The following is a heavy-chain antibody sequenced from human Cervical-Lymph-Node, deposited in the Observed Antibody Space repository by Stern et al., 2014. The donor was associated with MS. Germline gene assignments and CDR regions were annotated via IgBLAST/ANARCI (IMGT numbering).Heavy chain of an antibody. CDR1: VGSTSASS. Sequence: LQLQESGPGLVKPSETLSLTPTVSVGSTSASSWSTIRQPPGGGLDWLGYISYTGNTHYSPSLKSRVTVSLDTSKNQFSLNLYSVTAADTAVYYCARDRYWGSYRYLGNWFDPWGQGTLVIVSS. CDR2: ISYTGNT. CDR3: ARDRYWGSYRYLGNWFDP. J-gene: IGHJ5*02. D-gene: IGHD3-16*02. V-gene: IGHV4-59*01.